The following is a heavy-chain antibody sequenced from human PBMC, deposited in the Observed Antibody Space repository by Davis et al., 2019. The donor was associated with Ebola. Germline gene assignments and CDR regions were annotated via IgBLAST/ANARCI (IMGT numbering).Heavy chain of an antibody. Sequence: AASVKVSCKASGGTFSNFAISWVRQAPGEGLEWMGGIIPRFRTPHYAQKFQGRLTITADESTTTAYMELSSPRSEDTAVYYCAFPGGGLGYDFGYFYAMGVWGQGTTVSVSS. CDR1: GGTFSNFA. J-gene: IGHJ6*02. D-gene: IGHD5-12*01. CDR3: AFPGGGLGYDFGYFYAMGV. V-gene: IGHV1-69*13. CDR2: IIPRFRTP.